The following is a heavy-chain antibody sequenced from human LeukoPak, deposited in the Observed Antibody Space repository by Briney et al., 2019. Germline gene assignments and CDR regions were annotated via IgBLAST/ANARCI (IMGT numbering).Heavy chain of an antibody. CDR3: ARDTGEMGPYYYYYMDV. Sequence: ASVTVSCKASGGTFSSYAISWVRQAPGQGLEWMGGIIPIFGTANYAQKFQGRVTITTDESTSTAYMELSSLRSEDTAVYYCARDTGEMGPYYYYYMDVWGKGTTVTVSS. J-gene: IGHJ6*03. V-gene: IGHV1-69*05. D-gene: IGHD3-16*01. CDR1: GGTFSSYA. CDR2: IIPIFGTA.